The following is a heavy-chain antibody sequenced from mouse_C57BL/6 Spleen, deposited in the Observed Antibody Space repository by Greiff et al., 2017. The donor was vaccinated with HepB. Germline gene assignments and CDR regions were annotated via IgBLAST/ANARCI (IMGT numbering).Heavy chain of an antibody. CDR1: GYTFTSYW. J-gene: IGHJ3*01. CDR2: INPSNGGT. D-gene: IGHD3-1*01. CDR3: ARDRGYSAWFAY. Sequence: VQLQQPGTELVKPGASVKLSCKASGYTFTSYWMHWVKQRPGQGLEWIGNINPSNGGTNYNEKFKSKATLTVDTSSSTAYMQLSSLTAEDSAVYYCARDRGYSAWFAYWGQGTLVTVSA. V-gene: IGHV1-53*01.